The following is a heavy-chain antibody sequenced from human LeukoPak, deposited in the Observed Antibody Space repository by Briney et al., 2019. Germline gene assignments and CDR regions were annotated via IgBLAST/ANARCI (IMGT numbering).Heavy chain of an antibody. CDR2: ISSAGSTI. V-gene: IGHV3-48*01. CDR1: GFTFSDYS. Sequence: GGSLRLSCAASGFTFSDYSMNWVRQAPGKGLEWVSFISSAGSTINYADYEKGRSTISRDNAKDSLYLQMSSLRVEDTGVYYCARECVAAPGSIDYWGQGTLVTVSS. J-gene: IGHJ4*02. D-gene: IGHD6-13*01. CDR3: ARECVAAPGSIDY.